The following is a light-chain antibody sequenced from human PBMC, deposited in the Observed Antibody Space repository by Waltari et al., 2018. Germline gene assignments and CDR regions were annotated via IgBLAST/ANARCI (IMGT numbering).Light chain of an antibody. CDR2: AAS. V-gene: IGKV3-20*01. Sequence: IVLTQSPGNLSLSPGERATLSCRTSQSVSRTLAWYQQKPGQAPRLLIYAASSRATGIPDRFSGSGSGTDFSLTISRLEPEDFAVYYCQHYVTLPVTFGPGTKVEIK. CDR1: QSVSRT. CDR3: QHYVTLPVT. J-gene: IGKJ1*01.